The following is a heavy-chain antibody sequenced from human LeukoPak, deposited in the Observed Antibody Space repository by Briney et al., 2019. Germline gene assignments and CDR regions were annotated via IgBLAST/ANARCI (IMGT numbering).Heavy chain of an antibody. CDR3: ARDYHSYGYYYYYYMDV. V-gene: IGHV1-2*02. J-gene: IGHJ6*03. CDR2: INPNSGGT. Sequence: ASVKVSCKASGYTFTGYYMHWVRQAPGQGLEWMGWINPNSGGTNYAQKFQGRFTMTRDTSISTAYMELSRLRSDDTAVYYCARDYHSYGYYYYYYMDVWGKGTTVTVSS. CDR1: GYTFTGYY. D-gene: IGHD5-18*01.